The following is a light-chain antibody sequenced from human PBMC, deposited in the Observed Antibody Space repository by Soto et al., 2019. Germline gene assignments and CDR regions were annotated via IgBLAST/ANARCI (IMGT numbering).Light chain of an antibody. Sequence: EIVMTLSPATLSVSPGERATLSSRASQSVSSNLAWYQQKPGQAPRLLIYGASTRATGIPARFSGSGSGTEFTLTISSLQSEDFAVYYCQPYNNWPRTFGQGTKVEIK. CDR1: QSVSSN. V-gene: IGKV3-15*01. CDR2: GAS. J-gene: IGKJ1*01. CDR3: QPYNNWPRT.